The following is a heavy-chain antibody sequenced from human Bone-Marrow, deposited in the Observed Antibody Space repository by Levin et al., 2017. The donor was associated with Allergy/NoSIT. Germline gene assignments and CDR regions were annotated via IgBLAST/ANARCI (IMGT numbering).Heavy chain of an antibody. V-gene: IGHV3-20*01. CDR3: ARVEHCSSTSCLHYWFDP. D-gene: IGHD2-2*01. J-gene: IGHJ5*02. Sequence: PSETLSLTCAASGFTFDDYGMSWVRQAPGKGLEWVSGINWNGGSTGYADSVKGRFTISRDNAKNSLYLQMNSLRAEDTALYHCARVEHCSSTSCLHYWFDPWGQGTLVTVSS. CDR1: GFTFDDYG. CDR2: INWNGGST.